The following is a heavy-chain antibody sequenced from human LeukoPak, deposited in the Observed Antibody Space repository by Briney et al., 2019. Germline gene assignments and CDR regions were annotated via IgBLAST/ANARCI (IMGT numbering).Heavy chain of an antibody. V-gene: IGHV3-74*01. CDR1: GFTFSSSA. J-gene: IGHJ4*02. D-gene: IGHD2/OR15-2a*01. Sequence: GSLRLSCAASGFTFSSSAMSWVRQAPGKGLVWVSHINSDGSWTSCADSVKGRFTISKDNAKNTVYLQMNSLRAEDTAVYYCVSFYETYWGRGTLVTVSS. CDR3: VSFYETY. CDR2: INSDGSWT.